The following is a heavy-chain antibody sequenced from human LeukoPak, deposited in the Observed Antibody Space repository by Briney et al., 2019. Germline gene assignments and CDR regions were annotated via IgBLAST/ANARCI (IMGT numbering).Heavy chain of an antibody. D-gene: IGHD6-13*01. CDR2: IIPILGIA. Sequence: GSSVKVSCKASGGTFSSYAISWVRQAPGQGLEWMGRIIPILGIANYAQKFQGRVTITADKSTSTAYMELSSLRSEDTAVYYCAMGNRIAAANEGWFDPWGQGTLVTVSS. CDR3: AMGNRIAAANEGWFDP. J-gene: IGHJ5*02. CDR1: GGTFSSYA. V-gene: IGHV1-69*04.